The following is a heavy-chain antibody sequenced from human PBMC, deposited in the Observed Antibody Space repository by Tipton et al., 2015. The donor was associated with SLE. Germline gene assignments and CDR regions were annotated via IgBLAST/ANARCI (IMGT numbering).Heavy chain of an antibody. CDR3: AREPSSEAFDY. V-gene: IGHV3-30*04. CDR1: GFTFSDYL. D-gene: IGHD6-25*01. Sequence: SLRLSCAVSGFTFSDYLMHWVRQAPGKGLEWVALISYDGSNEYYADSVEGRFTVSRDNSKNILYLQLNILRADDTAVYYCAREPSSEAFDYWGQGTLVTVSS. CDR2: ISYDGSNE. J-gene: IGHJ4*02.